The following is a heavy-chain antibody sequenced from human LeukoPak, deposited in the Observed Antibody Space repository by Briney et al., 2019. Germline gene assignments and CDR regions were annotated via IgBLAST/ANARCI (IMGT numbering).Heavy chain of an antibody. CDR3: VRDGPYRITNMDV. J-gene: IGHJ6*03. CDR1: GYSISSGYY. Sequence: SETLSLTCAVSGYSISSGYYWGWIRQPPGEGREWIGSVYYSGTTYYNPALESRVTISLDTSKNQFSLKVSPLTAADTAVYYCVRDGPYRITNMDVWGKGTTVTVSS. V-gene: IGHV4-38-2*02. CDR2: VYYSGTT.